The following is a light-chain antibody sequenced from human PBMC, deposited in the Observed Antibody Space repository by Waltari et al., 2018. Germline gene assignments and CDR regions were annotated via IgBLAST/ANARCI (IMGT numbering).Light chain of an antibody. J-gene: IGLJ3*02. V-gene: IGLV2-11*01. CDR1: TNDLGSYNY. CDR3: CSYAGSYTWV. CDR2: DVT. Sequence: SALTQPRSVSGSPGQSVTISCTGTTNDLGSYNYVPWYQQHPGQAPKLIILDVTKRPSGVPDRLSGSKSGNTASLTISGLRAEDEAEYYCCSYAGSYTWVFGGGTKLTVV.